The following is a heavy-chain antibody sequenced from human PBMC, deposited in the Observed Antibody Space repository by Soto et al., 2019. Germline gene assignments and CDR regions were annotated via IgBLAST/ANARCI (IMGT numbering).Heavy chain of an antibody. CDR3: ASMKNDSSGYNAWYFDL. J-gene: IGHJ2*01. Sequence: QVQLVQSGAEVKKPGSSVKVSCKASGGTFSSYAISWVRQAPGQGLEWMGGIIPIFGTANYAQKFQGRVTITADKSTSTAYRELSRLRSEDTAVYYCASMKNDSSGYNAWYFDLWGRGTLVTVSS. CDR2: IIPIFGTA. V-gene: IGHV1-69*06. CDR1: GGTFSSYA. D-gene: IGHD3-22*01.